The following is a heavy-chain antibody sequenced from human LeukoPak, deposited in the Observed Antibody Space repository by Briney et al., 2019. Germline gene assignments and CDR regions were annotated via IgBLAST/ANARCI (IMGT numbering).Heavy chain of an antibody. CDR3: ARSPPITMIVVVKIDY. CDR1: GYTFTSYY. D-gene: IGHD3-22*01. V-gene: IGHV1-46*01. J-gene: IGHJ4*02. Sequence: ASVKVSCXASGYTFTSYYMHWVRQAHGQGLEWMGIINPSGGSTSYAQKFQGRVTMTRDTSTSTVYMELSSLRSEDTAVYYCARSPPITMIVVVKIDYWGQGTLVTVSS. CDR2: INPSGGST.